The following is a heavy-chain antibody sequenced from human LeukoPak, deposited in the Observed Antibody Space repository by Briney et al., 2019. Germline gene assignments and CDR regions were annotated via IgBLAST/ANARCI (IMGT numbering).Heavy chain of an antibody. D-gene: IGHD2-15*01. J-gene: IGHJ6*03. CDR1: GFTFSTYD. Sequence: GGSLRLSCAASGFTFSTYDMHWVRQATGKGLEWVSAIDTTGDTYYPGSVKGRFTISRENAKNSLYLQMNSLRTGDTAVYYCARDRGGGHMDVWGKGTTVTISS. V-gene: IGHV3-13*01. CDR2: IDTTGDT. CDR3: ARDRGGGHMDV.